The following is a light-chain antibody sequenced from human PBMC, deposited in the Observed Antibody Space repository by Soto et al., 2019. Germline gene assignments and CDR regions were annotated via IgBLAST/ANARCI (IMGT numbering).Light chain of an antibody. CDR3: SSYTTTTTLV. V-gene: IGLV2-14*01. J-gene: IGLJ2*01. CDR2: EVS. Sequence: QSALTQPASVSGSPGQSITMSCTGTSSDVGAYNYVSWYQQHPGKAPKLMISEVSNRPSGVSNRFSGSKSGNTASLTISGLQPEDEADYYCSSYTTTTTLVFGGGTKLTLL. CDR1: SSDVGAYNY.